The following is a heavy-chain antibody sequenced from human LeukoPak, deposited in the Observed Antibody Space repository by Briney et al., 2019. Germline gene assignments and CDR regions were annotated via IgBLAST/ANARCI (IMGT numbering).Heavy chain of an antibody. D-gene: IGHD1-26*01. CDR2: IRYDGSNK. J-gene: IGHJ4*02. V-gene: IGHV3-30*02. Sequence: GGSLRLSCGASGFTFSSYGMHWVRQAPGKGLEWVAFIRYDGSNKYYADSVKGRFTISRDNSKNTLYLQMNSLRAEDTAVYYCAKDHLTLVGATACGYWGQGTLVTVSS. CDR1: GFTFSSYG. CDR3: AKDHLTLVGATACGY.